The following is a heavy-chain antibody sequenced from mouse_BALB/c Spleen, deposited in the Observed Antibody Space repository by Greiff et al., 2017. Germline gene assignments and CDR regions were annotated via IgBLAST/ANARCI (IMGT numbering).Heavy chain of an antibody. Sequence: EVQGVESGGGLVKPGGSLKLSCAASGFTFSSYTMSWVRQTPEKRLEWVATISSGGSYTYYPDSVKGRFTISRDNAKNTLYLQISSLKSEDTAMYYCTRGGYGNYMDWYIDVWGAGTTVTVSS. J-gene: IGHJ1*01. CDR1: GFTFSSYT. D-gene: IGHD2-1*01. V-gene: IGHV5-6-4*01. CDR3: TRGGYGNYMDWYIDV. CDR2: ISSGGSYT.